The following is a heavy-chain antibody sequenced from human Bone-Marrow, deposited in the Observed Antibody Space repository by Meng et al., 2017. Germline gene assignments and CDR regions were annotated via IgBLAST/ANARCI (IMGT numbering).Heavy chain of an antibody. V-gene: IGHV3-66*01. J-gene: IGHJ4*02. CDR1: GFTVSSTY. D-gene: IGHD1-26*01. Sequence: EVQLVESGGGLVQPGGSLRISCADSGFTVSSTYMSWVRQAPGKGLEWVSVIYTAGGIYYADSVKGRFTISRDNSKNTLYLQMNSLRAEDTAVYSCAKSLGSNYFDYWGQGTLVTVSS. CDR2: IYTAGGI. CDR3: AKSLGSNYFDY.